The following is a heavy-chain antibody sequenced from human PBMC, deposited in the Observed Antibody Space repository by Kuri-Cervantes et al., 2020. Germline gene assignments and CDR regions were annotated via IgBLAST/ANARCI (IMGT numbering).Heavy chain of an antibody. J-gene: IGHJ2*01. CDR2: INTNTGNP. D-gene: IGHD2/OR15-2a*01. V-gene: IGHV7-4-1*02. Sequence: ASVKVSCKASGYTFTSYAMNWVRQAPGQGLEWMGWINTNTGNPTYAQGFTGRFVFSLDTSVSTAYLQISSLKAEDTAVYYCASKKEGIIQDWYFDLWGRGTLVTVSS. CDR3: ASKKEGIIQDWYFDL. CDR1: GYTFTSYA.